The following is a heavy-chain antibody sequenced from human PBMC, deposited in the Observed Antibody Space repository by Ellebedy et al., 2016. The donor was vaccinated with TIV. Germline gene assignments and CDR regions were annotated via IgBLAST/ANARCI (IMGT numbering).Heavy chain of an antibody. CDR2: IYSGGST. CDR3: ARRFYGGHSRWVTFDI. J-gene: IGHJ3*02. Sequence: GGSLRLSCAASGFTVSSNYMSWVRQAPGKGLEWVSVIYSGGSTYYADSVKGRFTISRDNAKNTLYLQLNSLTAEDTAVYYCARRFYGGHSRWVTFDIWGQGAMVTVSS. V-gene: IGHV3-53*01. CDR1: GFTVSSNY. D-gene: IGHD4-23*01.